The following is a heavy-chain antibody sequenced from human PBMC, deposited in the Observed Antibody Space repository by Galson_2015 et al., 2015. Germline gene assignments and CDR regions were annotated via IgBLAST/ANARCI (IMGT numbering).Heavy chain of an antibody. V-gene: IGHV1-69*13. J-gene: IGHJ6*02. CDR1: GGTFSSYA. CDR3: ARSPGVVLMVYASYYYYGMDV. D-gene: IGHD2-8*01. CDR2: IIPIFGTA. Sequence: SVKVSCKASGGTFSSYAISWVRQAPGQGLEWMGGIIPIFGTANYAQKFQGRVTITADESTSTAYMELSSLRSEDTAVYYCARSPGVVLMVYASYYYYGMDVWGQGTTVTVSS.